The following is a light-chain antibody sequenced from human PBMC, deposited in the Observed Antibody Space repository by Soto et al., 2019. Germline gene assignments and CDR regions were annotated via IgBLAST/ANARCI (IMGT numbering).Light chain of an antibody. CDR1: QSVSSSY. Sequence: EIVLTQSPDTLSLSPGERAPLSCMASQSVSSSYLAWYQQKPGQAPRLLIYGASSRATGIPDRFSGSGSGTDFTLTISRLEPEDFAVYYCQQYGSSPKITFGQGTRLEIK. CDR2: GAS. CDR3: QQYGSSPKIT. J-gene: IGKJ5*01. V-gene: IGKV3-20*01.